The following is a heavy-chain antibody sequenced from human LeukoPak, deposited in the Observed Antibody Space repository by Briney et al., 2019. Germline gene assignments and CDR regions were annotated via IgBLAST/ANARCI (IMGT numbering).Heavy chain of an antibody. D-gene: IGHD3-10*01. Sequence: GGSLRLSCEASGFTFTSYWIGWVRQMPGKGLEWMGIIYPGDSDTRYSPSFQGQVTISADTSISTAYLQWSSLKASDTAMYYCARLRYYGSGSFLEYWGQGTLVTVSS. CDR3: ARLRYYGSGSFLEY. CDR1: GFTFTSYW. V-gene: IGHV5-51*01. CDR2: IYPGDSDT. J-gene: IGHJ4*02.